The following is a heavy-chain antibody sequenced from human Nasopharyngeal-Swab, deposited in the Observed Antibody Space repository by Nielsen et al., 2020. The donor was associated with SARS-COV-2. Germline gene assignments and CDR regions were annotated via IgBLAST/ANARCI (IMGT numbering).Heavy chain of an antibody. CDR3: ARTYGSAFGESLDY. D-gene: IGHD3-10*01. CDR2: IYSGGST. V-gene: IGHV3-66*01. J-gene: IGHJ4*02. CDR1: GFTVSSNY. Sequence: GESLKISCAASGFTVSSNYMSWVRQAPGKGLEWVSLIYSGGSTDYADSVKGRFTISRDNSKNTLCLQMNSLRAEDTAVYYCARTYGSAFGESLDYWGQGTLVTVSS.